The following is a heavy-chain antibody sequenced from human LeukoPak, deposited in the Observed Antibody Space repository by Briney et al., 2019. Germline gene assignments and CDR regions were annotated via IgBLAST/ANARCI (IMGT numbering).Heavy chain of an antibody. CDR3: ARVGHYYDSSGYNNY. CDR1: GGSNSSSNW. V-gene: IGHV4-4*02. J-gene: IGHJ4*02. Sequence: PSQTLSLTCAVCGGSNSSSNWRSWVRQPPGKGLEWIGEIYHSGSTNYNPSLKSRVTISVDKSKNQFSLKLSSVTAADTAVYYCARVGHYYDSSGYNNYWGQGTLVTVSS. D-gene: IGHD3-22*01. CDR2: IYHSGST.